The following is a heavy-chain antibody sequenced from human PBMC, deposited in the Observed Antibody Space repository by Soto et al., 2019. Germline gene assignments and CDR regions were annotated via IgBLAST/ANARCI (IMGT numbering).Heavy chain of an antibody. CDR2: IYHSGTT. J-gene: IGHJ4*01. D-gene: IGHD6-19*01. Sequence: QVHLQESGPGLVKPSGTLSLTCAVSGGSITTNWWSWVRQPPGKGLEWIGEIYHSGTTNYNPSLRGQVAISVDKSNNQSSLNLNSVTATDSAIYYCARHIAVPRTRGFDYWGQGNLVTVSS. V-gene: IGHV4-4*02. CDR3: ARHIAVPRTRGFDY. CDR1: GGSITTNW.